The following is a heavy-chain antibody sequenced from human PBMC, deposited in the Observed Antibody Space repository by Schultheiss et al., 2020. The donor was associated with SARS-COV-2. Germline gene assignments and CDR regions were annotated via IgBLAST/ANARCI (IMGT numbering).Heavy chain of an antibody. J-gene: IGHJ4*02. CDR2: ISSSSNYI. V-gene: IGHV3-21*06. Sequence: GGSLRLSCAVSGFTFSTYTMNWVRQAPGKGLEWVSSISSSSNYIYYADSVKGRFTVSRDNAKNSLNLQMNSLRAEDTAVYYCARDDLLGATVRNDYWGQGTLVTVSS. CDR1: GFTFSTYT. CDR3: ARDDLLGATVRNDY. D-gene: IGHD1-26*01.